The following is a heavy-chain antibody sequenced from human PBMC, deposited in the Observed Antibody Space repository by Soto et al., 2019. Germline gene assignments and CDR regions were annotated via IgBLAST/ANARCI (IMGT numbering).Heavy chain of an antibody. V-gene: IGHV1-69*13. CDR1: GGTFSTYA. Sequence: SVKVSWKASGGTFSTYAIDWVRQAPGQGLEWMGGIIPLFCTAKYAQNFQGRMTITADESTNTANMELRSLKYQDTAVYYCARGVHYDTSGYHYFYWGQGTLVTVSS. CDR3: ARGVHYDTSGYHYFY. CDR2: IIPLFCTA. D-gene: IGHD3-22*01. J-gene: IGHJ4*02.